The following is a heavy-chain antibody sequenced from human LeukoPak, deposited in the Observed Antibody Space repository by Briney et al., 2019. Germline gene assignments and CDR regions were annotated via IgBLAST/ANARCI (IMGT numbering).Heavy chain of an antibody. J-gene: IGHJ5*02. Sequence: SDTLSLTCTVSGGSISSYYWSWLRQPPGKGLEWIGYIYYSRSTNYNPSLKSRVTISVDTSKNQFSLKLSSVTAADTAVYYCARGTYYDFWSGYYTGIWFDHWGQGTLVTVSS. CDR2: IYYSRST. V-gene: IGHV4-59*07. CDR3: ARGTYYDFWSGYYTGIWFDH. D-gene: IGHD3-3*01. CDR1: GGSISSYY.